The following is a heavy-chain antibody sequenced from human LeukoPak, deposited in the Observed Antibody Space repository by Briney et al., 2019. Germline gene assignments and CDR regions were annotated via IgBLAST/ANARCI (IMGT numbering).Heavy chain of an antibody. D-gene: IGHD6-6*01. J-gene: IGHJ5*02. Sequence: SETLSLTCTVSGGSISSGGYYWSWIRQPPGKGLEWIGYIYHSGSTYYNPPLKSRVTISVDRSKNQFSLKLSSVTAADTAVYYCARVFRQLVPSDWFDPWGQGTLVTVSS. CDR1: GGSISSGGYY. V-gene: IGHV4-30-2*01. CDR3: ARVFRQLVPSDWFDP. CDR2: IYHSGST.